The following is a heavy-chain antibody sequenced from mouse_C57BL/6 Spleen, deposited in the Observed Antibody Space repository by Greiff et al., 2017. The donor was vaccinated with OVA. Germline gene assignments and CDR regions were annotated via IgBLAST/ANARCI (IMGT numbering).Heavy chain of an antibody. J-gene: IGHJ3*01. CDR2: INPSNGGT. Sequence: VQLQQPGTELVKPGASVKLSCKASGYTFTSYWMHWVKQRPGQGLEWIGNINPSNGGTNYNEKFKGKATLTVDKSSSTAYMQLSSLTSEDSAVYYCARGAYYSNYECAYWGQGTLVTVSA. D-gene: IGHD2-5*01. V-gene: IGHV1-53*01. CDR1: GYTFTSYW. CDR3: ARGAYYSNYECAY.